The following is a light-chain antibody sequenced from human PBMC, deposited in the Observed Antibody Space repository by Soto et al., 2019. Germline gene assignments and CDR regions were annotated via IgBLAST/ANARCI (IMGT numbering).Light chain of an antibody. J-gene: IGKJ4*01. CDR1: PSISTN. CDR2: AAS. V-gene: IGKV1-39*01. CDR3: QQTHTTPRT. Sequence: DIRMTQSPSSLSASVGDRVTITCRASPSISTNLNWYQQKPGKAPKLLIYAASSLQSGVPSRFSGSGSGTDFTLTISSLQPEDFAAYFCQQTHTTPRTFGGGTKVDIK.